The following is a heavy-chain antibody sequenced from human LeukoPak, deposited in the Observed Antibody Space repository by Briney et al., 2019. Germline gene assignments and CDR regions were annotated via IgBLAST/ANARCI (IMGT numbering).Heavy chain of an antibody. CDR3: AKTRCTHDTCYYRVWYFDY. V-gene: IGHV3-23*01. Sequence: GGSLRLSCAASGFTFSNYAMTWVRQAPGKGLEWVSGISGSGGSTYYADSVKGRFIISKDNSKNTLYLHMNSLTAEDTAIYYCAKTRCTHDTCYYRVWYFDYWGQGTLVTVSS. CDR1: GFTFSNYA. J-gene: IGHJ4*01. CDR2: ISGSGGST. D-gene: IGHD2-8*01.